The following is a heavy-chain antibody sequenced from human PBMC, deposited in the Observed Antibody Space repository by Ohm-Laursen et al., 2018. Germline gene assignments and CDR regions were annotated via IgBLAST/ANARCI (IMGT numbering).Heavy chain of an antibody. Sequence: SLRLSCAASGFTFSDYYMSWIRQAPGKGLEWVLYISSSGSTIYYADSVKGRFTISRDNAKNSLYLQMNSLRAEDTAVYYCARKNDYGDPLDYWGQGTLVTVSS. D-gene: IGHD4-17*01. CDR2: ISSSGSTI. CDR1: GFTFSDYY. J-gene: IGHJ4*02. CDR3: ARKNDYGDPLDY. V-gene: IGHV3-11*01.